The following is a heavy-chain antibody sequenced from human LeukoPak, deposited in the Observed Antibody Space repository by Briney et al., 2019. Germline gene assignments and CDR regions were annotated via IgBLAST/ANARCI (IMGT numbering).Heavy chain of an antibody. CDR1: GFTFSSYW. CDR2: IKSDGSTT. CDR3: AREFRKSPTGG. D-gene: IGHD1-14*01. Sequence: GGSLRLSCAASGFTFSSYWMHWVRQAPGKGLVWVSRIKSDGSTTTYADSVKGRFTISRDNAKNTLYLQMNSLRAEDTAVYFCAREFRKSPTGGWGQGTLVTVSS. V-gene: IGHV3-74*01. J-gene: IGHJ4*02.